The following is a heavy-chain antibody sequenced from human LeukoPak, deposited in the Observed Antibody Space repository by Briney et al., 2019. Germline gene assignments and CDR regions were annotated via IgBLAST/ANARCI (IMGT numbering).Heavy chain of an antibody. J-gene: IGHJ1*01. CDR1: GFIFINAW. Sequence: PGGSLRLSCAASGFIFINAWMNWVRQAPGKGLEWVGHIKSKTDGGATDYAAPVKGRFTISRDDSKNTLYLQMNSLKTEDTAIYYCIRYGYNILEYSLHWGQGTLVTVSS. V-gene: IGHV3-15*07. CDR2: IKSKTDGGAT. CDR3: IRYGYNILEYSLH. D-gene: IGHD5-24*01.